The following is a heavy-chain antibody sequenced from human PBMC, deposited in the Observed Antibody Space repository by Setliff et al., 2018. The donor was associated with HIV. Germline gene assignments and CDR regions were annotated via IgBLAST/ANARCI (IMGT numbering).Heavy chain of an antibody. CDR2: IYYTGNT. D-gene: IGHD2-2*01. V-gene: IGHV4-39*07. J-gene: IGHJ3*01. CDR1: GGSVGSSSYY. Sequence: LSLTCTVSGGSVGSSSYYWAWIRQPPGKGLEWIGSIYYTGNTKYNPSLESRVTFSIDTSENQFSLRLASVTAADTAIYYCARDDSIVLVPAIMRGDGFDFWGQGEWSPSPQ. CDR3: ARDDSIVLVPAIMRGDGFDF.